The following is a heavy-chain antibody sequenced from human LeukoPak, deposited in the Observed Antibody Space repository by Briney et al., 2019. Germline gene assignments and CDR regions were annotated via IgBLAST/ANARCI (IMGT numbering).Heavy chain of an antibody. V-gene: IGHV4-34*01. Sequence: SETLSLTCTVSGASMTNYYWSWIRQPPGKGLEWIGEINHSGSTNYNPSLKSRVTISVDTSKNQFSLKLSSVTAADTAVYYCARGFQHWGQGTLVTVSS. CDR3: ARGFQH. CDR2: INHSGST. CDR1: GASMTNYY. J-gene: IGHJ1*01.